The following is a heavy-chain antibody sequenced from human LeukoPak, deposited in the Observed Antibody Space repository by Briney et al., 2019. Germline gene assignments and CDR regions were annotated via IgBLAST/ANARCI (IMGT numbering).Heavy chain of an antibody. CDR3: ARGLYTTGWYYEY. D-gene: IGHD6-19*01. J-gene: IGHJ4*02. V-gene: IGHV4-34*01. CDR2: INHSEST. Sequence: PETLSLTCAVYGESFSGYFWSWIRQPPGKGLEWIGEINHSESTNYNPSLKSRVTISVDTSKNQFSLKLSSVTAADTAVYYCARGLYTTGWYYEYWGQGTLVTVSS. CDR1: GESFSGYF.